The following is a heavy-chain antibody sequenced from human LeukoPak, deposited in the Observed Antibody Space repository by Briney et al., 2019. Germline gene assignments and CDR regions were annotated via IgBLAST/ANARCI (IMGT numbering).Heavy chain of an antibody. CDR3: ARLWFGELFYPNWFDP. D-gene: IGHD3-10*01. J-gene: IGHJ5*02. Sequence: SETLSLTCSVSGGAISIYYWSWIRQPPGKGLEWIGYIYNSGSTNYNPSLKSRVTISVDTSKNQFSLKLSSVTAADTAVYYCARLWFGELFYPNWFDPWGQGTLVTVSS. CDR2: IYNSGST. V-gene: IGHV4-59*01. CDR1: GGAISIYY.